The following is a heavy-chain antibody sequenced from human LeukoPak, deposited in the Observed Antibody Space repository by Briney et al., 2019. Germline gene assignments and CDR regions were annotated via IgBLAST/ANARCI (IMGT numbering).Heavy chain of an antibody. CDR2: ISHAGHT. CDR3: ARSEAIYSSSVSRFDP. D-gene: IGHD6-13*01. CDR1: GDSISSYY. Sequence: SETLSLTCTVSGDSISSYYWSWTRQPPGKGLEWIGYISHAGHTNYNPSLTGRLTISLDTSKNQVSLKVTSVTAADTAVYYCARSEAIYSSSVSRFDPWGQGTLVTVSS. V-gene: IGHV4-59*01. J-gene: IGHJ5*02.